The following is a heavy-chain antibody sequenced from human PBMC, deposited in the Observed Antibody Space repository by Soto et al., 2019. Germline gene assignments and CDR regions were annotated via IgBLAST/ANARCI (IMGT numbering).Heavy chain of an antibody. V-gene: IGHV3-21*06. Sequence: GGSLRLSCPASGFTFTRYSMNWVRQAPGKGLEWVSSISSTTNYIYYGDSMKGRFTISRDNAKNSLYLEMNSLRAEDTAVYYCARESEDLTSNFDYWGQGTLVTVSS. CDR1: GFTFTRYS. CDR3: ARESEDLTSNFDY. CDR2: ISSTTNYI. J-gene: IGHJ4*02.